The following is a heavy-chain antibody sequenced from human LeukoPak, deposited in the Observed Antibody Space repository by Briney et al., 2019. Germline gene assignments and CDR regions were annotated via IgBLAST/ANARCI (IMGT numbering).Heavy chain of an antibody. V-gene: IGHV3-7*03. Sequence: PGGSLRLSCAASGFTLSTFWMNWVRQAPEKGLEWVASIKQDGSAKYYVDSVKGRFTVSRDNAENSLYLQMNSLRAEDTAMYYCVRDFGYWGQGTLVTVSS. CDR1: GFTLSTFW. CDR3: VRDFGY. CDR2: IKQDGSAK. J-gene: IGHJ4*02. D-gene: IGHD3-10*01.